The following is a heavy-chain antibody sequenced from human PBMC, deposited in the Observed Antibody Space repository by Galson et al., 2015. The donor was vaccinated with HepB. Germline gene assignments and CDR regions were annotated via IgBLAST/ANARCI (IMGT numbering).Heavy chain of an antibody. J-gene: IGHJ6*02. CDR2: ISNAGGRNT. Sequence: SLRLSCATSGFTFNAYVIHWVRQAAGKGLEWVSTISNAGGRNTFYADSVKGRFTISRDNSRNTMYLQMNSLRAEDTAVYYCAKQSPDGMDVWGPGTTVTLSS. V-gene: IGHV3-23*01. CDR3: AKQSPDGMDV. CDR1: GFTFNAYV.